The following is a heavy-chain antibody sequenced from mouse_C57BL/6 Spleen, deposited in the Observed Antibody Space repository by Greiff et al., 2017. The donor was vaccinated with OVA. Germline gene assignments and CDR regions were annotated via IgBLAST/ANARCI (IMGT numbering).Heavy chain of an antibody. CDR1: GFNIKNTY. J-gene: IGHJ1*03. V-gene: IGHV14-3*01. CDR2: IDPATGNT. D-gene: IGHD1-1*01. Sequence: VQLQQSVAELVRPGASVKLSCTASGFNIKNTYMHWVKQRPEQGLEWIGRIDPATGNTKSAPKFQGKATITADTSSNTAYLQLSSLTSEDTAIYYCARAGYYGSSSYWYFDVWGTGTTVTVSS. CDR3: ARAGYYGSSSYWYFDV.